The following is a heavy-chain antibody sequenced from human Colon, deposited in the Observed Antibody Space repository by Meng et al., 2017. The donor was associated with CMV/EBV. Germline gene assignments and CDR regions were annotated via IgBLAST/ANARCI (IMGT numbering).Heavy chain of an antibody. Sequence: LFCAPSGFTFSDYYMGWIRQAPGKGLEWVSYISSSGSTTYYADSVKGRFTISRDNAKNSLHLQMNSLRADDTAMYYCARTSGPLRGVVWGQGTLVTVSS. D-gene: IGHD2-15*01. CDR2: ISSSGSTT. J-gene: IGHJ4*02. CDR3: ARTSGPLRGVV. V-gene: IGHV3-11*01. CDR1: GFTFSDYY.